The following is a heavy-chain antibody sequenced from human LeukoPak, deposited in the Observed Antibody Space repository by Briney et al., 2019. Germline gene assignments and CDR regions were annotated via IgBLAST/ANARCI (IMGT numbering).Heavy chain of an antibody. V-gene: IGHV1-2*06. CDR1: GYTFTGYY. J-gene: IGHJ4*02. CDR2: INPNSGGT. CDR3: ARGILYYYDSSGYYGVDY. D-gene: IGHD3-22*01. Sequence: GASVKVSCKASGYTFTGYYMHWVRQVPGQGLEWMGRINPNSGGTNYAQKFQGRVTMTRDTSISTAYMELSRLRSDDTAVYYCARGILYYYDSSGYYGVDYWGQGTLVTVSS.